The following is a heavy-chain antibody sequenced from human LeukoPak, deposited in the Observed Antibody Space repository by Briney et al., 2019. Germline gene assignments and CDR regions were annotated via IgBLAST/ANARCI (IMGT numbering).Heavy chain of an antibody. D-gene: IGHD3-10*01. CDR1: GYIFTDYY. Sequence: ASVKVSCKASGYIFTDYYMHWVRQAPGQELGWMGRINPNSGGTNYAQKFQGRVTMTRDTSISTAYTELSSLRSDDTAVYYCARDLGLVRGVVDPWGQGTLVTVSS. CDR2: INPNSGGT. CDR3: ARDLGLVRGVVDP. V-gene: IGHV1/OR15-1*02. J-gene: IGHJ5*02.